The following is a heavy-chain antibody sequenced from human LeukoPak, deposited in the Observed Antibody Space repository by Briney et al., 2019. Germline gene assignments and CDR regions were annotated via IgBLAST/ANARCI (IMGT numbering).Heavy chain of an antibody. J-gene: IGHJ4*02. V-gene: IGHV1-46*01. CDR1: GYTFTSYY. CDR3: AILSRTAEYFDY. CDR2: INPSGGST. Sequence: ASVKVSCKASGYTFTSYYMHWVRQAPGQGLEWMGIINPSGGSTSYAQKFHGRVTMTRDTSTSTVYMELSSLRSEDTAVYYCAILSRTAEYFDYWGQGTLVTVSS. D-gene: IGHD2-2*01.